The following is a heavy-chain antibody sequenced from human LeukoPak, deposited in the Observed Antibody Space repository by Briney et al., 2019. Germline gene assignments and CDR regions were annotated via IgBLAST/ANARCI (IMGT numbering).Heavy chain of an antibody. CDR3: TKAGLDFWSGYYTGIADY. Sequence: GRSLRLSCTASGFTFGDYATSWFRQAPGKGLEWVGFIRSKAYGGTTEYAASVKGRFTISRDDSKSIAYLQMNSLKTEDTAVYYCTKAGLDFWSGYYTGIADYWGQGTLVTVSS. J-gene: IGHJ4*02. D-gene: IGHD3-3*01. CDR1: GFTFGDYA. V-gene: IGHV3-49*03. CDR2: IRSKAYGGTT.